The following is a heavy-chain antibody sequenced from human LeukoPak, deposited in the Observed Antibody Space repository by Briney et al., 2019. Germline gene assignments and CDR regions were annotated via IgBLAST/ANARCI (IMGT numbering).Heavy chain of an antibody. CDR2: ISHSGST. D-gene: IGHD3-10*01. J-gene: IGHJ5*02. Sequence: SETLSLTCAVYGGSFSGYYWSWIRQPPGKGLEWIGEISHSGSTNYSPSLKSRVTISVDTSKNQFSLKLSSVTAADTAVYYCARDSGTTGEVKFDPWGQGTLVTVSS. CDR1: GGSFSGYY. V-gene: IGHV4-34*01. CDR3: ARDSGTTGEVKFDP.